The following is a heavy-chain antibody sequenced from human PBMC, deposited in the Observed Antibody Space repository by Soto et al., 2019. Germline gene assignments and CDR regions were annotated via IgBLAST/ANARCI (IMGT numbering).Heavy chain of an antibody. Sequence: QVQLVQSGAEMKKPGSSVKVSCQSSGGTFNNYAMNWVRQAPGQGPEWMGDISPMVGAANYAPKFQGRVTITADESTGTSYMQLSSLTSEDTALYFCAREVQVHTPAFVYWGQGTLVTVSS. J-gene: IGHJ4*02. CDR2: ISPMVGAA. V-gene: IGHV1-69*19. CDR3: AREVQVHTPAFVY. D-gene: IGHD3-10*01. CDR1: GGTFNNYA.